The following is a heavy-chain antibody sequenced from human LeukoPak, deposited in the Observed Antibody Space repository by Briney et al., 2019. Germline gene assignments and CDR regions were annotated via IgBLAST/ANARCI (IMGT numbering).Heavy chain of an antibody. CDR3: AAQRRYCSGGSCYAPRNWFDP. V-gene: IGHV1-58*02. CDR1: GFTFTSSA. Sequence: SVKVSCKASGFTFTSSAMQWVRQARGQRLEWIGWIVVGSGNTNYAQKFQERVTITGDMSTSTAYMELSSLRSEDTAVYYCAAQRRYCSGGSCYAPRNWFDPWGQGTLVTVSS. CDR2: IVVGSGNT. D-gene: IGHD2-15*01. J-gene: IGHJ5*02.